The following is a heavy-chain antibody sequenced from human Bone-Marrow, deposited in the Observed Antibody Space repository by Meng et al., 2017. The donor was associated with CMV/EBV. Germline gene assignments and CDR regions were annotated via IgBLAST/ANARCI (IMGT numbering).Heavy chain of an antibody. CDR2: ISAYNGNT. CDR3: ARDFDFWGGYPDYYGMDV. CDR1: GDTFTSYG. Sequence: ASVKVSCKASGDTFTSYGISWVRQAPGQGLEWMGGISAYNGNTNYAQKIQGRVTMTTDTSTSTAYMELRSLRSADTAVYYCARDFDFWGGYPDYYGMDVGGQGTTVTVSS. D-gene: IGHD3-3*01. V-gene: IGHV1-18*01. J-gene: IGHJ6*02.